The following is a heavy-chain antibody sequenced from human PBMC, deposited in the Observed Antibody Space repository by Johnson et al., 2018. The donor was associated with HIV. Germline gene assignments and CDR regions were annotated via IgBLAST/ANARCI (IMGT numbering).Heavy chain of an antibody. V-gene: IGHV3-7*05. CDR3: ARAQA. J-gene: IGHJ3*01. CDR2: ITEDGGAI. CDR1: GFLFSSQW. Sequence: VQLVESGGGLVQPGGSLRLSCAASGFLFSSQWMSWVRQAPGKGPEWVASITEDGGAIYYADSVEGRFTISRDNTKESLYLQMNNLRAEDTAVYYCARAQAWGQGKMVIVS.